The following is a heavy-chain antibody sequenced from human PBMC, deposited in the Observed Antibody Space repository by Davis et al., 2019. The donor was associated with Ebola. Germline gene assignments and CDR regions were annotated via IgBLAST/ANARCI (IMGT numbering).Heavy chain of an antibody. CDR3: AIDSNHYDFWSGVYYYMDV. D-gene: IGHD3-3*01. V-gene: IGHV4-59*01. CDR1: GGSISSYY. Sequence: SETLSLTCTVSGGSISSYYWSWIRQPPGKGLEWIGYIYYSGSTNYNPSLKSRVTISVDTAKNQFSLKLSSVTAADTAVYYCAIDSNHYDFWSGVYYYMDVWGKGTTVTVSS. CDR2: IYYSGST. J-gene: IGHJ6*03.